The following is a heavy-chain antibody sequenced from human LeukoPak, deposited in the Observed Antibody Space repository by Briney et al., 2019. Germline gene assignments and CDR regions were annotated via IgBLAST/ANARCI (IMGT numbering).Heavy chain of an antibody. CDR3: ARGVSSGHTYYFDY. D-gene: IGHD6-19*01. CDR1: GGSFSGYY. V-gene: IGHV4-34*01. J-gene: IGHJ4*02. Sequence: SETLSLTCAVYGGSFSGYYWSWIRRPPGKGLEWIGEINHSGSTNYNPSLKSRVTISVDTSKNQFSLKLSSVTAADTAVYYCARGVSSGHTYYFDYWGQGTLVTVSS. CDR2: INHSGST.